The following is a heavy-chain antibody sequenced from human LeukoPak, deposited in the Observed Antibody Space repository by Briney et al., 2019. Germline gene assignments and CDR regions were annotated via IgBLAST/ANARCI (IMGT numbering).Heavy chain of an antibody. CDR2: ISFSGNSI. J-gene: IGHJ6*01. D-gene: IGHD2-21*01. Sequence: PGGSLRLSCAASGFSFSSYEMNWVRQAPGKGLEWVSYISFSGNSIYYADSVKGRFTISRDNAKNSLYLQMNSLRDEDTAVYYCARPNTRGEYGMDVWGQGTTVTVSS. V-gene: IGHV3-48*03. CDR1: GFSFSSYE. CDR3: ARPNTRGEYGMDV.